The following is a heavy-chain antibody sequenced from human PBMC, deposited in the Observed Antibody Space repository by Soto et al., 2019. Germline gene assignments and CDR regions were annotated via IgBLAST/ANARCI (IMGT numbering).Heavy chain of an antibody. D-gene: IGHD2-2*01. CDR1: GGTFSSYA. CDR3: ARSQGSSTSLEIYYYYYYGMDV. CDR2: IIPISDTT. V-gene: IGHV1-69*01. J-gene: IGHJ6*02. Sequence: QVQLVQSGAEVKKPGSSVKVSCKASGGTFSSYAISWVRQAPGQGLEWMGGIIPISDTTNYAQEFQGRVKITADESTSTAYMELSSLRSEDTAVYYCARSQGSSTSLEIYYYYYYGMDVWGQGTTVTVSS.